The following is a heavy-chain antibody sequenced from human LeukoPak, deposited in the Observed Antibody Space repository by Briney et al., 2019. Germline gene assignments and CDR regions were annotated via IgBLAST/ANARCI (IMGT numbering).Heavy chain of an antibody. Sequence: GGSLRLSCAASGFTFDDYGMSWVRQAPGKGLEWVSGINWNGGSTGYADSVKGRFTISRDNAKNSLYLQMNSLRAEDTALYHCARSDSSGYYYPWDYWGQGTLVTVSS. J-gene: IGHJ4*02. V-gene: IGHV3-20*01. D-gene: IGHD3-22*01. CDR3: ARSDSSGYYYPWDY. CDR1: GFTFDDYG. CDR2: INWNGGST.